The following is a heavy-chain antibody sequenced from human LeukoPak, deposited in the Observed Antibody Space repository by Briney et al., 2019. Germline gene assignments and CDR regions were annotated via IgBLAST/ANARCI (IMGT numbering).Heavy chain of an antibody. CDR2: ISAYNGNT. CDR3: ARGAPLRLGELSLGQYDY. V-gene: IGHV1-18*04. CDR1: GYTFTSYG. D-gene: IGHD3-16*02. Sequence: ASVKVSCKASGYTFTSYGISWVRQAPGQGLEWMGLISAYNGNTNYAQKPQGRVTMTTDTSTSTAYMELRSLRSDDTAVYYCARGAPLRLGELSLGQYDYWGQGTLVTVSS. J-gene: IGHJ4*02.